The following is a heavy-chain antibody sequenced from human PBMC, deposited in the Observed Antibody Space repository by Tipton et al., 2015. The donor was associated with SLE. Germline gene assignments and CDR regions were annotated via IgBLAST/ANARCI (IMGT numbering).Heavy chain of an antibody. CDR2: INHSGGT. V-gene: IGHV4-34*01. CDR1: GGSFSGYY. CDR3: ARAPGLDRDYYYYYYMDV. Sequence: TLSLTCAVYGGSFSGYYWSWIRQPPGKGLEWIGEINHSGGTNYNPSLKGRVTISVDTSKNQFSLKLSSVTAADTAVYYCARAPGLDRDYYYYYYMDVWGKGTTVIVSS. D-gene: IGHD3/OR15-3a*01. J-gene: IGHJ6*03.